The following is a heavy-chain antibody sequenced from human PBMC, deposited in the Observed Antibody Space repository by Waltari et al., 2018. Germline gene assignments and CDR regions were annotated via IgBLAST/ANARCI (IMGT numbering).Heavy chain of an antibody. CDR3: ARVRVVVAAHWYFDL. D-gene: IGHD2-15*01. V-gene: IGHV4-61*09. CDR2: IYTSGST. CDR1: GGSISSGSYY. J-gene: IGHJ2*01. Sequence: QVQLQESGPGLVKPSQTLSLTCTVSGGSISSGSYYWSWIRQPAGKGLEWIGYIYTSGSTNYNPSLKSLVTISVDPSKNQFSLKLSSVTAADTAVYYCARVRVVVAAHWYFDLWGRGTLVTVSS.